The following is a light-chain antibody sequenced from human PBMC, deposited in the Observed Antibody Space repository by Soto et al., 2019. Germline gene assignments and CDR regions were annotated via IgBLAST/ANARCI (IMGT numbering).Light chain of an antibody. CDR3: KPLKRNLIT. Sequence: DIQWIQHPSFLSASVGDRVTITCRPVQGINRFLAWYQQKPGKAPKLLIYAAYTLQSGVQSRFIGSVSGTEFTLTSRSLQPEELATYYCKPLKRNLITVGQGPRLEI. CDR1: QGINRF. V-gene: IGKV1-9*01. CDR2: AAY. J-gene: IGKJ5*01.